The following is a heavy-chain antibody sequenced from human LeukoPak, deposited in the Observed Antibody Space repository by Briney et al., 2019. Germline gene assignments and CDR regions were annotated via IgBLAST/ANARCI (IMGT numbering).Heavy chain of an antibody. CDR2: IYYSGST. J-gene: IGHJ3*02. Sequence: SETLSLTCTVSGGSISSYYWSWIRQPPGKGLEWIGYIYYSGSTNYNPSLKSRVTISVDTSKNQFSLKLSSVTAADTAVYYCARDNALRFPPSSAFDIWGQGTMVTVSS. V-gene: IGHV4-59*01. CDR1: GGSISSYY. D-gene: IGHD3-3*01. CDR3: ARDNALRFPPSSAFDI.